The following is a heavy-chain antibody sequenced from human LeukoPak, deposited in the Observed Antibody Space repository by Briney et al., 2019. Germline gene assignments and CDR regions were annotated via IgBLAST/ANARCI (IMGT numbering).Heavy chain of an antibody. J-gene: IGHJ6*04. V-gene: IGHV4-34*01. CDR3: ARRGCSSTSCPVGGYYYYGMDV. CDR1: GGSFSGYY. Sequence: SETLSLTCAVYGGSFSGYYWNWIRQPPGKGLEWIGEINHSGSTNYNPSLKSRVTISVDTSKNQFSLKLSSVTAADTAVYYCARRGCSSTSCPVGGYYYYGMDVWGKGTTVTVSS. CDR2: INHSGST. D-gene: IGHD2-2*01.